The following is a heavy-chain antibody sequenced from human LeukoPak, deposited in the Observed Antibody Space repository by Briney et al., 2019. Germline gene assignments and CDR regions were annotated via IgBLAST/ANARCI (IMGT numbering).Heavy chain of an antibody. V-gene: IGHV3-7*01. CDR1: GFTFTSCW. D-gene: IGHD1-20*01. CDR3: ASGNWNDRAFDI. Sequence: GGSLRLSCAASGFTFTSCWMNWVRQALGKGLEWVANIKPDGSEKYYVDSVKGRFTIPRDNAKNSLFPQMNSLRAEDTAVYYCASGNWNDRAFDIWGQGTMVAVSS. CDR2: IKPDGSEK. J-gene: IGHJ3*02.